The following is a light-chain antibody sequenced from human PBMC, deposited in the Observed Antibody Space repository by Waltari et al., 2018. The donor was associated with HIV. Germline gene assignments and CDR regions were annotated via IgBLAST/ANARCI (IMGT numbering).Light chain of an antibody. V-gene: IGKV1-39*01. CDR2: GTS. CDR1: QSIRSY. Sequence: DIQMPQSPSSLSASVGDRATITCRAIQSIRSYLNWHQQKPGKATKLLIYGTSSLRSGVPSRFSGSGFETDFTLTVSSLQPEYSATYYCQQSLSIPLSFGGGTKVEMK. J-gene: IGKJ4*01. CDR3: QQSLSIPLS.